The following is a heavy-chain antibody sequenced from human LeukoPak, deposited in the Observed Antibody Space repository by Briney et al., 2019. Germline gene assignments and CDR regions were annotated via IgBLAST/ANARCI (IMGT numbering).Heavy chain of an antibody. D-gene: IGHD3-22*01. Sequence: GGSLRLSCTASGFTFSSYAMSWVRQAPGKGLGWVSAISGSGGSTYYADSVKGRFTISRDNSKNTLYLQMNSLRAEDTAVYYCAKDSRYYDSSGTPANDYWGQGTLVTVSS. CDR2: ISGSGGST. CDR3: AKDSRYYDSSGTPANDY. J-gene: IGHJ4*02. V-gene: IGHV3-23*01. CDR1: GFTFSSYA.